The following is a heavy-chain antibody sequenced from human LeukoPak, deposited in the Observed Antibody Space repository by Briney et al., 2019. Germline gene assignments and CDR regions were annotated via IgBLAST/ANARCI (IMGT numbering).Heavy chain of an antibody. V-gene: IGHV1-2*02. CDR2: INPNSGGT. CDR1: GYTFTGYY. D-gene: IGHD3-9*01. J-gene: IGHJ6*03. CDR3: ARSAYYDILTGYLCYYMDV. Sequence: ASVKVSCKASGYTFTGYYMHWVRQAPGQGLERMGWINPNSGGTNYAQKFQGRVTMTRDTSISTAYMELSRLRSDDTAVYYCARSAYYDILTGYLCYYMDVWGKGTTVTVSS.